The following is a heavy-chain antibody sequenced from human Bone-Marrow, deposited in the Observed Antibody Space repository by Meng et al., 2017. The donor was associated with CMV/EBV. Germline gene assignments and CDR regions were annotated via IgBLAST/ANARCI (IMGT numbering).Heavy chain of an antibody. V-gene: IGHV3-30-3*01. CDR1: GFTFSSYA. D-gene: IGHD3-3*01. Sequence: GGSLRLSCAASGFTFSSYAMHWVRQAPGKGLEWVAVISYDGSNKYYADSVKGRFTISRDNSKNTLYLQMNSLRAEDTAVYYCARHSTIFELANELPRTPNWFDPWGQGTLVTVSS. J-gene: IGHJ5*02. CDR3: ARHSTIFELANELPRTPNWFDP. CDR2: ISYDGSNK.